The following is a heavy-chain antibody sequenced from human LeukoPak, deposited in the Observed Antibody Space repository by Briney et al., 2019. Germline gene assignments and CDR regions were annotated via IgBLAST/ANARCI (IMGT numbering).Heavy chain of an antibody. J-gene: IGHJ3*02. CDR2: IYYSGST. CDR3: ARRRSSGYYFGAFDI. Sequence: SETLSLTCTVSGGSISSSSYYWGWIRQPPGKGLEWIGSIYYSGSTYYNPSFKSRVTISVDTSKNQFSLKLSSVTAADTAVYYCARRRSSGYYFGAFDIWGQGTMVTVSS. V-gene: IGHV4-39*01. D-gene: IGHD3-22*01. CDR1: GGSISSSSYY.